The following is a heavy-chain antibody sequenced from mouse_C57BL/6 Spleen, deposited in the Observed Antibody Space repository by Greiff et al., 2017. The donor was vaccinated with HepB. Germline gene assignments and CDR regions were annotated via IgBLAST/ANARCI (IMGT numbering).Heavy chain of an antibody. CDR2: ISDGGSYT. CDR3: ARDSLGPYYAMDY. CDR1: GFTFSSYA. Sequence: EVKLMESGGGLVKPGGSLKLSCAASGFTFSSYAMSWVRQTPEKRLEWVATISDGGSYTYYPDNVKGRFTISRDNAKNNLYLQMSHLKSEDTAMYYCARDSLGPYYAMDYWGQGTSVTVSS. J-gene: IGHJ4*01. D-gene: IGHD4-1*01. V-gene: IGHV5-4*01.